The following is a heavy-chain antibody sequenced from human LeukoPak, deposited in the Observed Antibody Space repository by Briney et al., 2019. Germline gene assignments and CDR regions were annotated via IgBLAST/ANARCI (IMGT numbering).Heavy chain of an antibody. Sequence: GGSLRLSCAASGFTFSSHAMSWVRQAPGKGLEWVSTISGSGGSTYYANSVKGRFTISRDNSKNNLYLQMNSLREEDEAVYYCAKDACVGDCNYHFDYWGQGTLVPVSS. CDR2: ISGSGGST. D-gene: IGHD2-21*02. J-gene: IGHJ4*02. CDR3: AKDACVGDCNYHFDY. V-gene: IGHV3-23*01. CDR1: GFTFSSHA.